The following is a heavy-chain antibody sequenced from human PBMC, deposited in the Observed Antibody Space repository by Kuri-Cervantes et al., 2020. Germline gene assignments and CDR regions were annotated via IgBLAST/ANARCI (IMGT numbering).Heavy chain of an antibody. CDR2: IIPIFGTA. CDR3: ARVSGYCSGGSCYPAFDI. CDR1: GGTFSSYA. Sequence: VKVSCKASGGTFSSYAISWVRQAPGQGLEWMGGIIPIFGTANYAQKFQGRVTITADESTSTAYMELSSLRSEDTAVYYCARVSGYCSGGSCYPAFDIWGQGTMVTVSS. D-gene: IGHD2-15*01. J-gene: IGHJ3*02. V-gene: IGHV1-69*13.